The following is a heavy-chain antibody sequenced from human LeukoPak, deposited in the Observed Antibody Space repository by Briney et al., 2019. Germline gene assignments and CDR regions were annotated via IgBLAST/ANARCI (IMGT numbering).Heavy chain of an antibody. CDR2: IYSGGST. Sequence: GGSLRLSCAASGFTVSSNYMSWVRQAPGKGLEWVSVIYSGGSTYYADSVKGRFTISRDNSKNTLYLQMNSLRAEDTAVYYCARDRLYDSSEMFDPWGQGTLVTVSS. J-gene: IGHJ5*02. CDR1: GFTVSSNY. CDR3: ARDRLYDSSEMFDP. D-gene: IGHD3-22*01. V-gene: IGHV3-53*01.